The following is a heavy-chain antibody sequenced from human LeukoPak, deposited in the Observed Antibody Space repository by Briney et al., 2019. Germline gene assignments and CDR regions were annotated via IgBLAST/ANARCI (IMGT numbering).Heavy chain of an antibody. J-gene: IGHJ5*02. D-gene: IGHD3-10*01. V-gene: IGHV3-21*01. CDR1: GFTFCSYS. Sequence: GGSLRLSCAASGFTFCSYSMNWVRQAPGKGLEWVSSISSSSSYIYYADSVRGRFTISRDNAKNSLYLQMNSLRAEDTAVYYCARDMVRGVSGNWFDPWGQGTLVTVSS. CDR3: ARDMVRGVSGNWFDP. CDR2: ISSSSSYI.